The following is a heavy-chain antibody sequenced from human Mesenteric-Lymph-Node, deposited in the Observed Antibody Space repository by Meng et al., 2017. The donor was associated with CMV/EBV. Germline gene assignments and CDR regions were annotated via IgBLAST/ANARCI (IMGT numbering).Heavy chain of an antibody. Sequence: GQRLFKPLETLSVSCAVYGGSFSGYYWNWIRQSPEKGLEWIGEINHSGSTTYNPSFTSRIIISVDTSTNQISLNMSSVTAADTAVYYCARGSSYDILTGYFDYWGQGALVTVSS. CDR3: ARGSSYDILTGYFDY. D-gene: IGHD3-9*01. CDR1: GGSFSGYY. CDR2: INHSGST. V-gene: IGHV4-34*01. J-gene: IGHJ4*02.